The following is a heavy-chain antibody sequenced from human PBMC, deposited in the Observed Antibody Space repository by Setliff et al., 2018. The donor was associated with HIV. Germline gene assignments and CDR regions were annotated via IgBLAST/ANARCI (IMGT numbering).Heavy chain of an antibody. Sequence: PGGSLRLSCAASGFTFSSYAMSWVRQAPGKGLEWVSTISGSGGRTYYTDSVKGRFTISRDNSKTTLYLQMNSLSAEDTAVYHCAKYYNFWSGYYFYHGIDVWGQGTTVTVSS. CDR1: GFTFSSYA. D-gene: IGHD3-3*01. CDR3: AKYYNFWSGYYFYHGIDV. V-gene: IGHV3-23*01. CDR2: ISGSGGRT. J-gene: IGHJ6*02.